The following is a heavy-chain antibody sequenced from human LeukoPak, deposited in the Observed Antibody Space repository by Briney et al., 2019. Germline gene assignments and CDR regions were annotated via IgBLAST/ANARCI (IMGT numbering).Heavy chain of an antibody. V-gene: IGHV3-23*01. D-gene: IGHD6-6*01. CDR3: AKDRIHLGSSAAPGAPDY. Sequence: GGSLRLSCAASGFTFSSYAMSWVRQAPGKGLEWVSAISGSGGSTYYADSVKGRFTISRDNSKNTLYLQMNGLRAEDTAVYYCAKDRIHLGSSAAPGAPDYWAQGTLVTVSS. CDR1: GFTFSSYA. J-gene: IGHJ4*02. CDR2: ISGSGGST.